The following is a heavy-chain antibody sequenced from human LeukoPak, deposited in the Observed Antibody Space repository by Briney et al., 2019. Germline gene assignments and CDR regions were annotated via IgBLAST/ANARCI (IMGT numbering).Heavy chain of an antibody. D-gene: IGHD3-10*01. V-gene: IGHV4-34*01. J-gene: IGHJ6*03. Sequence: SETLSLTCAVYGGSFSGYYWSWIRQPPGKGLEWIGEINHSGSTNYNPSLKSRVTISVDTSKNQFSLKLSSVTAADTAVYYCARGLMVRTSYYYMDVWGKGTTVTVYS. CDR3: ARGLMVRTSYYYMDV. CDR1: GGSFSGYY. CDR2: INHSGST.